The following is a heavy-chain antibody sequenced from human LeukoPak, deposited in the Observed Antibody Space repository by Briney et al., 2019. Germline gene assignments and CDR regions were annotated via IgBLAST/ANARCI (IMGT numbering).Heavy chain of an antibody. Sequence: GGSLRLSCAASGFRFNTYWMSWVRQAPGKGLEWVANIKQDGNEKYYADSVKGRFTISRDNGKNSLYLQMNSLRAEDTAVYYCAREVKDYDFWSGYLLNDAFDIWGQGTMVTVSS. D-gene: IGHD3-3*01. V-gene: IGHV3-7*01. CDR3: AREVKDYDFWSGYLLNDAFDI. CDR1: GFRFNTYW. CDR2: IKQDGNEK. J-gene: IGHJ3*02.